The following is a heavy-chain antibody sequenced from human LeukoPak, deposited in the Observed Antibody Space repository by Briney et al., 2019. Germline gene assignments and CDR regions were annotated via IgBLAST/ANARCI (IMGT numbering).Heavy chain of an antibody. CDR1: GYTFTGYY. CDR2: INPNSGGT. J-gene: IGHJ5*02. D-gene: IGHD3-10*01. V-gene: IGHV1-2*02. Sequence: ASVKVSCKASGYTFTGYYMHWVRQARGQGLEWMGLINPNSGGTNYAQKFQGRVTMTRDTSIGTAYMELSRLRSDDTAVYYCAREFPYYYGSGKRSSFDPWGQGTLVTVSS. CDR3: AREFPYYYGSGKRSSFDP.